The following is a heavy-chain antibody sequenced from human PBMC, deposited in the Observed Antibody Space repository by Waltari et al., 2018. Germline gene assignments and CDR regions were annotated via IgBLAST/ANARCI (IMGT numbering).Heavy chain of an antibody. CDR3: ARGNGSGWYPRYWYFDL. Sequence: QLQLQESGPGLVKPSETLSLTCTVSGGSISSSSYYWGWIRQPPGKGLEWIGSIYYSGSTYYNPSLKSRVTISVDTSKNQFSLKLSSVTAADTAVYYCARGNGSGWYPRYWYFDLWGRGTLVTVSS. CDR1: GGSISSSSYY. J-gene: IGHJ2*01. D-gene: IGHD6-19*01. V-gene: IGHV4-39*07. CDR2: IYYSGST.